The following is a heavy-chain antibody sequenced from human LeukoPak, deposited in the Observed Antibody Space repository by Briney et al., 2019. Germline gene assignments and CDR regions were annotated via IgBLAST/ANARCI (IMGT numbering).Heavy chain of an antibody. Sequence: GRSLRLSCAAPGFTFSSYAMHWVRQAPGKGVGGVAVISYDGSNKYYADSVKGRFTISRDNSKNTLYLQMNSLRAEDTAVYYCAREGPPAQNFDYWGQGTLVTVSS. J-gene: IGHJ4*02. CDR1: GFTFSSYA. CDR3: AREGPPAQNFDY. D-gene: IGHD6-25*01. CDR2: ISYDGSNK. V-gene: IGHV3-30-3*01.